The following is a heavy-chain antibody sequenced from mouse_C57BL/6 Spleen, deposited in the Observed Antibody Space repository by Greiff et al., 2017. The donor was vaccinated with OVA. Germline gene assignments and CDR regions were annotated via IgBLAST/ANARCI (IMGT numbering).Heavy chain of an antibody. CDR3: ARNRGPYAMDY. D-gene: IGHD3-1*01. CDR1: GYTFTSYW. CDR2: IDPSDSET. V-gene: IGHV1-52*01. Sequence: VQLQQSGAELVRPGSSVKLSCKASGYTFTSYWMHWVKQRPIQGLEWIGNIDPSDSETHYNQKFKDKATLTVDKSSSTAYMQLSSLTSEDSAVYYCARNRGPYAMDYWGQGTSVTVSS. J-gene: IGHJ4*01.